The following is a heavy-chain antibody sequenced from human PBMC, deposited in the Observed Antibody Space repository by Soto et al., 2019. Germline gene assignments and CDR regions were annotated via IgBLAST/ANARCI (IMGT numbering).Heavy chain of an antibody. CDR3: VRGGTRYYFDRSGQES. CDR2: ISGNGGTT. CDR1: GFTFSSYA. J-gene: IGHJ5*02. D-gene: IGHD3-22*01. Sequence: GGSLRLSCAASGFTFSSYAITWVRQAPGKGLEWVSTISGNGGTTYYADSVKGRFTFSRDNSKNTLYLQMNSLRAADTAVYFCVRGGTRYYFDRSGQESWGQGVLVTVSS. V-gene: IGHV3-23*01.